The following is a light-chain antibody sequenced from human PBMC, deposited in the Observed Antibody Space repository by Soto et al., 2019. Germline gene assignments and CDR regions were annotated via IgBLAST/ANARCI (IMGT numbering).Light chain of an antibody. CDR2: GAS. Sequence: EIVLTQSPGTLSLSPGERATLSCRASQSVSSSYLAWYQQKPGQAPRLLIYGASSRATGIPDRFSGSGSGTDFTLPISRLEPEDFAVYYCQQYGSSPGTFGGGTKVAIK. CDR1: QSVSSSY. CDR3: QQYGSSPGT. V-gene: IGKV3-20*01. J-gene: IGKJ4*01.